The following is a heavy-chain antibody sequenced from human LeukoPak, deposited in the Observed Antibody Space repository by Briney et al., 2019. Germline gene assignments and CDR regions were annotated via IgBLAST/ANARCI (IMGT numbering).Heavy chain of an antibody. Sequence: SETLCLTCAVYGGSFSGYYWSWIRQPPGKGLEWIGEINHSGSTNYNPSLKSRVTISVDTSKNQFSLKLSSVTAADTAVYYCARDPDYGGNSGFVYFDYWGQGTLVTVSS. V-gene: IGHV4-34*01. CDR1: GGSFSGYY. J-gene: IGHJ4*02. D-gene: IGHD4-23*01. CDR2: INHSGST. CDR3: ARDPDYGGNSGFVYFDY.